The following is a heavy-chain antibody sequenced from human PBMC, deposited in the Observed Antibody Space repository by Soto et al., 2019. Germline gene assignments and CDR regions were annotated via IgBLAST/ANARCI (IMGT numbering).Heavy chain of an antibody. Sequence: SVKVSCKASGGTFSSYTISWVRQAPGQGLEWMGRIIPILGIANYAQKFQGRVTITADKSTSTAYMELSSLRSEDTAVYYCARDRTVAADNWFDPWGQGTLVTVSS. CDR1: GGTFSSYT. CDR2: IIPILGIA. CDR3: ARDRTVAADNWFDP. V-gene: IGHV1-69*04. J-gene: IGHJ5*02. D-gene: IGHD2-15*01.